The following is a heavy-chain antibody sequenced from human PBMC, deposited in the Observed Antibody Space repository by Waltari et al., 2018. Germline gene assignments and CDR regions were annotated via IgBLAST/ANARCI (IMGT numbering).Heavy chain of an antibody. V-gene: IGHV3-48*03. Sequence: EVQLVESGGGLVQPGGSLRLSCAASAFTFSSYEMNWVRQAPGKGLEWVSYISSSGSTIYYADSVKGRFTISRDNAKNSLYLQMNSLRAEDTAVYYCARYGYDSSGYLDYWGQGTLVTVSS. D-gene: IGHD3-22*01. J-gene: IGHJ4*02. CDR1: AFTFSSYE. CDR2: ISSSGSTI. CDR3: ARYGYDSSGYLDY.